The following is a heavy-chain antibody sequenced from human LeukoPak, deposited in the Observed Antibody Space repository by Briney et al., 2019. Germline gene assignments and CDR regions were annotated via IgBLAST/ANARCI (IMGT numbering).Heavy chain of an antibody. CDR2: IYYSGST. V-gene: IGHV4-59*01. D-gene: IGHD5-24*01. Sequence: PSETLSLTCTVSGGSISSYYWSWIRQPPGKGLEWIGYIYYSGSTNYNPSLKSRVTISVDTSKNQFSLKLSSVTAADAAVYYCARGGRRLQSGLNYWGQGTLVTVSS. CDR1: GGSISSYY. J-gene: IGHJ4*02. CDR3: ARGGRRLQSGLNY.